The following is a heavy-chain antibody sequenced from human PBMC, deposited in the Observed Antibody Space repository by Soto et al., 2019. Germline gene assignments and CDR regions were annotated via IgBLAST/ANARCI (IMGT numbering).Heavy chain of an antibody. CDR3: AHPRGYGVFDAVDI. CDR2: ISNSGGST. V-gene: IGHV3-23*01. Sequence: SLRLSCAASGFIFSTYAMNWVRQAPGEGLEWVSAISNSGGSTYYAESVRGRFTISRDNSINTLYLQMSSLRTEDTAVYYCAHPRGYGVFDAVDIWGQGTMVTVSS. CDR1: GFIFSTYA. D-gene: IGHD4-17*01. J-gene: IGHJ3*02.